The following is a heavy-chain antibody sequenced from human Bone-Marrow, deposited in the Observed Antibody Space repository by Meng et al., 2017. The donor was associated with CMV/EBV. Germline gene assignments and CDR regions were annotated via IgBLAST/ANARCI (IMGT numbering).Heavy chain of an antibody. CDR2: INPNSGGT. CDR1: GYSFTGYY. D-gene: IGHD2-15*01. CDR3: ARDPSGPPLYYFAY. V-gene: IGHV1-2*02. J-gene: IGHJ4*02. Sequence: ASVKVSCKASGYSFTGYYMHWVRQAPGQGLEWMGWINPNSGGTNYAQKFQGRVAMTRDTSISTAYMELSRLRSDDTAVYYCARDPSGPPLYYFAYWGQGTRVTRLL.